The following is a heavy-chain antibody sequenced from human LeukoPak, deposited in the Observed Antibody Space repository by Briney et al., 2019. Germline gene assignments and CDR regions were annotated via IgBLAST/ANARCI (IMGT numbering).Heavy chain of an antibody. CDR2: IRYDGNNK. CDR1: GFTFRSYG. Sequence: PGGSLRLSCAASGFTFRSYGMHWVRQAPGKGLEWVAFIRYDGNNKFHADSVKGRLIISRDNSKNTLYLQMNSLRPEDTAVYYCAKDIGEGDSDSWGQGTLVTVSS. V-gene: IGHV3-30*02. D-gene: IGHD3-10*01. J-gene: IGHJ4*02. CDR3: AKDIGEGDSDS.